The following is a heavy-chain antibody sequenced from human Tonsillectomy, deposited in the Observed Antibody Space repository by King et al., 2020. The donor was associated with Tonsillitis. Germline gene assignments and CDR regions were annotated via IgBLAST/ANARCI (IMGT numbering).Heavy chain of an antibody. CDR3: SRPGGVYCSSTTCYDYFDY. J-gene: IGHJ4*02. Sequence: VQLVESGGGLVQPGGSLRLSCAASGFTFSNYWMHWVRQAPGKGLVWVSRVNSDECITDYADSLKGRFTISRDNAKKTLYLEMNSLRAEDTAVYYCSRPGGVYCSSTTCYDYFDYWGQGTLVTVSS. CDR2: VNSDECIT. D-gene: IGHD2-2*01. CDR1: GFTFSNYW. V-gene: IGHV3-74*01.